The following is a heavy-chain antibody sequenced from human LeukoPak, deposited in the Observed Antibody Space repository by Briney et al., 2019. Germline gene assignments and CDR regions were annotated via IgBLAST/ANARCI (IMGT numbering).Heavy chain of an antibody. Sequence: PSETLSLTCAVYGGSLSGYYWSWIRQPPGKGLEWIGEINHSGSTNYNPSLKSRVTISVDTSKNQFSLKLSSVTAADTAVYYCARGRDGVVINWFDPWGQGTLVTVSS. D-gene: IGHD3-3*01. J-gene: IGHJ5*02. CDR3: ARGRDGVVINWFDP. CDR2: INHSGST. V-gene: IGHV4-34*01. CDR1: GGSLSGYY.